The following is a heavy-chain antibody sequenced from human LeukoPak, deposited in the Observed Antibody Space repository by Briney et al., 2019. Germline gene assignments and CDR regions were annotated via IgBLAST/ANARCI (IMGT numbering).Heavy chain of an antibody. V-gene: IGHV3-7*01. Sequence: PGGSLRLSCAASGFTFSTYWMSWVRQAPGKGLEWVANIKQDGSEKYYVDSVKSRFTIFRDNAKNSLYLQMNSLRVEDTAVYYCARTYYYDSSGYFDAFDIWGQGTLVTVSS. D-gene: IGHD3-22*01. CDR3: ARTYYYDSSGYFDAFDI. J-gene: IGHJ3*02. CDR1: GFTFSTYW. CDR2: IKQDGSEK.